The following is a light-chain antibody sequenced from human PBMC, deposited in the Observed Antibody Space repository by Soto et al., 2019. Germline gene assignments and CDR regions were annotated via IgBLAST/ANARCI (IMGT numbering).Light chain of an antibody. CDR1: QSVSSNY. J-gene: IGKJ5*01. CDR3: QQRSNWIT. CDR2: GAS. V-gene: IGKV3D-20*02. Sequence: EIVLTQSPGTLSLSPGERGTLSCRASQSVSSNYLAWYQQKPGQAPRLLLYGASSRATGIPDRFSGSGSGTDFTLTISSLEPEDFAVYYCQQRSNWITFGQGTRLEIK.